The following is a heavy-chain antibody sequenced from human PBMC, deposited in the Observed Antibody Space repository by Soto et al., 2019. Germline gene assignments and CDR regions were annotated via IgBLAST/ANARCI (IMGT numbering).Heavy chain of an antibody. V-gene: IGHV3-49*03. CDR1: GFTFGDYA. CDR3: AMDTSGYNYYFDH. Sequence: EVQLVESGGGLLQPGRSLRLSCTTSGFTFGDYAMSWFRQAPGKGLELVGFIRSKSNGGTKEYGASVKGRFTISRDDSRSMAYLQMNSLNTEDTAVYYCAMDTSGYNYYFDHWGQGTLVIVST. J-gene: IGHJ4*02. CDR2: IRSKSNGGTK. D-gene: IGHD3-22*01.